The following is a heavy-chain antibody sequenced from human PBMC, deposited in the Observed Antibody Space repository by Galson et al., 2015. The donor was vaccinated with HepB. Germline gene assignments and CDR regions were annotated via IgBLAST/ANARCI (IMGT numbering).Heavy chain of an antibody. V-gene: IGHV3-7*03. D-gene: IGHD5-24*01. Sequence: SLRLSCAASGFTFSSYWMSWVRQAPGKGLEWVANIKQDGSEKYYVDSVKGRFTISRDNAKSSLYLQMNSLRAEDTAVYYCARDGYNLYYYYGMDVWGQGTTVTVSS. CDR2: IKQDGSEK. CDR3: ARDGYNLYYYYGMDV. J-gene: IGHJ6*02. CDR1: GFTFSSYW.